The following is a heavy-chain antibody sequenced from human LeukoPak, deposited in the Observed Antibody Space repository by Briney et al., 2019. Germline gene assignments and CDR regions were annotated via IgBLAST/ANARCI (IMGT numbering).Heavy chain of an antibody. D-gene: IGHD5-18*01. CDR1: GGSISSYY. Sequence: SETLSLTCTVSGGSISSYYWSWIRQPPGKGLEWIGYIYYSGSTNYNPSLKSRVTISVDTSKNQFSLKLSSVTAADTAVYYCARDHDRQLAYWGLGTLVTVSS. CDR3: ARDHDRQLAY. CDR2: IYYSGST. V-gene: IGHV4-59*01. J-gene: IGHJ4*02.